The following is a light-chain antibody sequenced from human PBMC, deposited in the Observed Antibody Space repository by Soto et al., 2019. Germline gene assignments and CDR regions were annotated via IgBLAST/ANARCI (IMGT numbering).Light chain of an antibody. CDR2: DAS. CDR3: QQRGGWPLT. V-gene: IGKV3-11*01. J-gene: IGKJ4*01. CDR1: QGVGRF. Sequence: EIVLTQSPATLSLSPGERAALSCRASQGVGRFLAWYQQKPGQAPRLPIYDASNRATGIPARFSGSGSGTDFTLAINNLEPEDFAVYYCQQRGGWPLTFGGGTKVEIK.